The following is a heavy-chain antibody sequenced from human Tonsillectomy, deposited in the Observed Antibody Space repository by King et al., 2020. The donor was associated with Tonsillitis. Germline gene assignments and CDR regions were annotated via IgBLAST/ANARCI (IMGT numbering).Heavy chain of an antibody. V-gene: IGHV4-59*08. CDR2: IYYSGST. CDR1: GGSISSYY. D-gene: IGHD6-13*01. Sequence: QLQESGPGLVKPSETLSLTCTVSGGSISSYYWSWIRQPPGKGLEWIGYIYYSGSTNYNPSLKSRVTISVDTSKNQFSLKLSSVTAADTAVYYCARLGGEYSSSWYYWGEGTLVTVSS. CDR3: ARLGGEYSSSWYY. J-gene: IGHJ4*02.